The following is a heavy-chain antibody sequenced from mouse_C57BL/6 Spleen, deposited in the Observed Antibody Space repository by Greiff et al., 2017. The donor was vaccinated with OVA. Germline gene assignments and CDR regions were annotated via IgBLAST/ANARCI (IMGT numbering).Heavy chain of an antibody. J-gene: IGHJ2*01. V-gene: IGHV1-4*01. CDR1: GYTFTSYT. CDR2: INPSSGYT. Sequence: QVQLQQSGAELARPGASVKMTCKASGYTFTSYTMHWVKQRPGQGLEWIGNINPSSGYTKYNQKFKDKAKLTADKSSSTAYMQLGSLTSEDSAVYYCARRTGAYYFDYWGQGTTLTVSS. CDR3: ARRTGAYYFDY. D-gene: IGHD4-1*01.